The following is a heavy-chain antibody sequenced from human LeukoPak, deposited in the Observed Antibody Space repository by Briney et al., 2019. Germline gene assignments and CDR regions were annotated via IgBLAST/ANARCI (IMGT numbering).Heavy chain of an antibody. J-gene: IGHJ4*02. Sequence: GASVKVSCKASAYTFTSYDINWVRQATGQGLEWMGWMNPNSGNTGYAQKFQGRVTMTRNTSISTAYMELSSLRSEDTAVYYCATTRGGDYYYDSSGYWSYGYWGQGTLVTVSS. CDR1: AYTFTSYD. D-gene: IGHD3-22*01. CDR3: ATTRGGDYYYDSSGYWSYGY. V-gene: IGHV1-8*01. CDR2: MNPNSGNT.